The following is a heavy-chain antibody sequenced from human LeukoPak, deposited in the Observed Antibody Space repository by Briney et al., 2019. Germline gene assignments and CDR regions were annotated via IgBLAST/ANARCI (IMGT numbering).Heavy chain of an antibody. V-gene: IGHV4-59*01. Sequence: SETQSLTCTVSGGSISSYYWSWIRQPPEKGLEWIGYIYYSGSTNYNPSLKSRVTISVDTSKNQFSLKLSSVTAADTAVYYCARNPSIYDSSGYYRIWFDPWGQGTLVTVSS. J-gene: IGHJ5*02. CDR2: IYYSGST. CDR1: GGSISSYY. D-gene: IGHD3-22*01. CDR3: ARNPSIYDSSGYYRIWFDP.